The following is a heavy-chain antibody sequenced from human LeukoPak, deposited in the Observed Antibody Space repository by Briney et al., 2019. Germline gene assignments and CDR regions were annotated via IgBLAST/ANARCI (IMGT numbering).Heavy chain of an antibody. J-gene: IGHJ4*02. V-gene: IGHV1-8*03. CDR2: MNPNSGNT. Sequence: ASVKVSCKASGYTFTSYDINWVRQATGQGLEWMGWMNPNSGNTAYAQNFQSRVTITRNTSISTAYMELSSLRSEDTAVYYCAREDYYDSGSNDYWGQGTLVTVSS. D-gene: IGHD3-22*01. CDR1: GYTFTSYD. CDR3: AREDYYDSGSNDY.